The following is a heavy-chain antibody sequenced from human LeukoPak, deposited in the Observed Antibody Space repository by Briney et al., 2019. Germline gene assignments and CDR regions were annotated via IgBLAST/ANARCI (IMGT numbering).Heavy chain of an antibody. CDR1: GGSISIGGYS. J-gene: IGHJ4*02. CDR2: IYHFGNT. CDR3: ASRPSIAAAGTSDY. D-gene: IGHD6-13*01. Sequence: SQTLSLTCAVSGGSISIGGYSWSWIRQPPGKGLEWIGNIYHFGNTYYNPSLKSRVTISIDGFKNQFSLKLSSVTAADTAVYYCASRPSIAAAGTSDYWGQGTLVTVSS. V-gene: IGHV4-30-2*01.